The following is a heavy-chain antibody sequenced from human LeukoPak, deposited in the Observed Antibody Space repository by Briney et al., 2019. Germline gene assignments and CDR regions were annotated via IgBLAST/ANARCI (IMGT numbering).Heavy chain of an antibody. Sequence: GSSVKVSCKXSGGTFSSYAISWVRQAPGQGLEWMGGIIPIFGTANYAQKFQGRVTITADESTSTAYMELSSLRSEDTAVYYCARGVGIGYDFWSGYHYYFDYWGQGTLVTVSS. CDR3: ARGVGIGYDFWSGYHYYFDY. V-gene: IGHV1-69*01. J-gene: IGHJ4*02. CDR1: GGTFSSYA. CDR2: IIPIFGTA. D-gene: IGHD3-3*01.